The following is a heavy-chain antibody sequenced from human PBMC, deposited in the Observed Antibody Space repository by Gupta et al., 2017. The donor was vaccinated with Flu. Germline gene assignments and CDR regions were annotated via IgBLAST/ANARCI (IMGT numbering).Heavy chain of an antibody. D-gene: IGHD3-10*02. Sequence: EVQLVESGGGLVQPGGSLRLSCAGSGFIFSNYEMHWVRRAPGQGLEWISVISSRGNTMYYADAGWGRFTISRDNAKNTLYLQMNSLRDEERAVYHWAGDIRHVEHYFYAMDVWGQGTTATVSS. J-gene: IGHJ6*02. CDR2: ISSRGNTM. V-gene: IGHV3-48*03. CDR3: AGDIRHVEHYFYAMDV. CDR1: GFIFSNYE.